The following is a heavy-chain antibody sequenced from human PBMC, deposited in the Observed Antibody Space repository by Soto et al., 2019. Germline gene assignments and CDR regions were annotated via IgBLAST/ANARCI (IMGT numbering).Heavy chain of an antibody. Sequence: SETLSLTCPVSYGSISSYYWSWILQPPFKLLECIGYIYYSGSTNYNPSLKSRVTISVDTSKNQFSLKLSSVTAADTAVYYCARHGYCSSTSCYSGFEYWGQGTLVTVSS. D-gene: IGHD2-2*01. CDR2: IYYSGST. J-gene: IGHJ4*02. V-gene: IGHV4-59*08. CDR3: ARHGYCSSTSCYSGFEY. CDR1: YGSISSYY.